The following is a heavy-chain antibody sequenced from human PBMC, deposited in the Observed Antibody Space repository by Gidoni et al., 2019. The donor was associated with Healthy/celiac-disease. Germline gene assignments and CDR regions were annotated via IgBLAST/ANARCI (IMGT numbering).Heavy chain of an antibody. CDR1: GGTFRSNA. CDR3: ARSGRDPAYYYYYMDV. CDR2: IIPIFGTA. Sequence: VQMVQSGAEVKTPGSSVKVYCKASGGTFRSNAISWVRQAPGQGLEWMGGIIPIFGTANYAQKFQGRVTITADESTSTAYMELSSLRSEDTAVYYCARSGRDPAYYYYYMDVWGKGTTVTVSS. J-gene: IGHJ6*03. V-gene: IGHV1-69*01. D-gene: IGHD6-25*01.